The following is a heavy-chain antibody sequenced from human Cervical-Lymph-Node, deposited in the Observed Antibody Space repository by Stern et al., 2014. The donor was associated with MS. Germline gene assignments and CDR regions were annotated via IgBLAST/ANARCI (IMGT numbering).Heavy chain of an antibody. CDR2: IYYTGGT. V-gene: IGHV4-59*01. CDR3: ARMASYTRSYYFDY. J-gene: IGHJ4*02. D-gene: IGHD2-2*02. Sequence: QVQLQESGPGLVKPSETLSLTCTVSGGSISNYYWSWIRQPPGKGLEWIGYIYYTGGTNHNPSLKSRVIISVDTSKNQFSLKLTSVTAADTAVYYCARMASYTRSYYFDYWGQGTLVTVSS. CDR1: GGSISNYY.